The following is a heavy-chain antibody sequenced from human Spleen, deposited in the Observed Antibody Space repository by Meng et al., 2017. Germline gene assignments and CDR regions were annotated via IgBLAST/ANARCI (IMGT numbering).Heavy chain of an antibody. D-gene: IGHD6-19*01. V-gene: IGHV1-18*01. CDR1: GYTFTSYG. CDR3: ARSKQWLHLGLFDY. J-gene: IGHJ4*02. CDR2: ISGYSGNT. Sequence: QVQLVQSGAEVKKPGASVMASCKASGYTFTSYGFNWVRQAPGQGLEWMGWISGYSGNTKYAPKFQGRVSMTTDTSTSTAFMELRSLRSDDTAVYYWARSKQWLHLGLFDYWGQGTLVTVSS.